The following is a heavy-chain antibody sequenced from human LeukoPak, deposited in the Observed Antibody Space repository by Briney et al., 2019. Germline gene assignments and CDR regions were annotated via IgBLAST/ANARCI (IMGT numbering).Heavy chain of an antibody. CDR3: ARESGRFKGPGAGSKKQQLAPGYGMDV. V-gene: IGHV3-7*01. CDR2: IKQDGSEK. Sequence: PGGSLRLSCAASGFTFSSYWMSWVRQAPGKGLEWVANIKQDGSEKYYVDSVKGRFTISRDNAKNSLYLQMNSLRAEDTAVYSCARESGRFKGPGAGSKKQQLAPGYGMDVWGQGTTVTVSS. D-gene: IGHD6-13*01. J-gene: IGHJ6*02. CDR1: GFTFSSYW.